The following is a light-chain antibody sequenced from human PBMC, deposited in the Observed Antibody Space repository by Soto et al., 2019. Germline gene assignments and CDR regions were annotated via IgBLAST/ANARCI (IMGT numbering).Light chain of an antibody. CDR3: RSYAGSNNPVI. CDR2: EVA. Sequence: QSALTQPPSASGSPGQSVSISCTGTSSDVGYYNYVSWYQQHPGKAPKLMLYEVARRPSGVPDRFSGSKSGNTASLTVSGLQADDEADYYCRSYAGSNNPVIFGGGTKLTVL. J-gene: IGLJ2*01. V-gene: IGLV2-8*01. CDR1: SSDVGYYNY.